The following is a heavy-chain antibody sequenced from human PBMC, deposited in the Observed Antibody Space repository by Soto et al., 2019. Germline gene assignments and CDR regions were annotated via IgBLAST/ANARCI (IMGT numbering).Heavy chain of an antibody. CDR2: MNPNSGNT. V-gene: IGHV1-8*01. Sequence: ASLNRSCKASGYTFTSYDIDWVRLENGQGLEWMGWMNPNSGNTGYAQKFQGRVTMTRNTSISTAYMELSSLRSEDTAVYYCARGFKVWSRRPAARDGATPYWGQGTLVIGFS. D-gene: IGHD2-2*01. CDR3: ARGFKVWSRRPAARDGATPY. CDR1: GYTFTSYD. J-gene: IGHJ4*02.